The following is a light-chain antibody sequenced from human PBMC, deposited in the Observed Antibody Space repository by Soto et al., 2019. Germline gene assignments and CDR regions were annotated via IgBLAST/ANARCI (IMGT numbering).Light chain of an antibody. Sequence: DNQMTQSSSTVSASVGDRVTITCRASQSISTWLTWYQQKPGRAPKVLIYKASSLQSGVPSRFSGSGSGTEFTLTISSLQPDDFATYYCQQYNTYSTFGQGTKVDIK. J-gene: IGKJ1*01. CDR3: QQYNTYST. V-gene: IGKV1-5*03. CDR2: KAS. CDR1: QSISTW.